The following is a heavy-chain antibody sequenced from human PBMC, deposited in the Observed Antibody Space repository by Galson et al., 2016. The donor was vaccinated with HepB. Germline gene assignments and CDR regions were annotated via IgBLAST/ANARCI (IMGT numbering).Heavy chain of an antibody. D-gene: IGHD1-26*01. CDR1: GFTVSSNY. CDR3: ASGLRGSYWGLGY. CDR2: IYSNGDV. J-gene: IGHJ4*02. V-gene: IGHV3-53*01. Sequence: SLRLSCAASGFTVSSNYMTWVRQAPGKGLEWVSIIYSNGDVNYADSVKGRFTIPRDSSKNTLYLQMNSLRVEDTAVYYCASGLRGSYWGLGYWGQGTLVTVSS.